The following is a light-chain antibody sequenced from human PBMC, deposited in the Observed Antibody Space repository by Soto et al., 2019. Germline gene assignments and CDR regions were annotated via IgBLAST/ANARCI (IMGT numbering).Light chain of an antibody. CDR3: QQYDNLLT. CDR1: KDISNY. CDR2: DAS. V-gene: IGKV1-33*01. Sequence: DIQMTQSPSSLSASVGDRVTITCQASKDISNYLNWYQQKPGKAPKLLIYDASNLETGVPSRFSGSGSGTDFTFTISSLQPEDIATYYSQQYDNLLTFGPGTKVDIK. J-gene: IGKJ3*01.